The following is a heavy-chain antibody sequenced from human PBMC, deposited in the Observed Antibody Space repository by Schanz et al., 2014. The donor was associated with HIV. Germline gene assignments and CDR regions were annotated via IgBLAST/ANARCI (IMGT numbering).Heavy chain of an antibody. CDR2: IIPIFGTT. Sequence: QVQLVQSGAEVKKPGSSVKVSCKASGGTFSSYAISWVRQAPGQGLEWMGGIIPIFGTTNYAQKFQGRVTITADESTSTAYMELSSLRSEDTAVYYCASGRFDTVIWWGDAFLIWGRGTMVNVSS. CDR1: GGTFSSYA. J-gene: IGHJ3*02. CDR3: ASGRFDTVIWWGDAFLI. D-gene: IGHD5-18*01. V-gene: IGHV1-69*01.